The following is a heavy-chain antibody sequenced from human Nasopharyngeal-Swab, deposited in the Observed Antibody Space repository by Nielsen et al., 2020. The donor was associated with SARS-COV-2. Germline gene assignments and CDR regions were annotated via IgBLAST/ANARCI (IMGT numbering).Heavy chain of an antibody. J-gene: IGHJ4*02. D-gene: IGHD2-21*02. V-gene: IGHV3-23*01. CDR1: GFTFSSYA. CDR3: AKDLAYCGGDCYSGFDY. CDR2: ISGSGGST. Sequence: GASLKISCAASGFTFSSYAMSWVRQAPGKGLEWVSAISGSGGSTYYADSVKGRFTISRDNSKNTLYLQMNSLRAEDTAVYYCAKDLAYCGGDCYSGFDYWGQGTLVTVSS.